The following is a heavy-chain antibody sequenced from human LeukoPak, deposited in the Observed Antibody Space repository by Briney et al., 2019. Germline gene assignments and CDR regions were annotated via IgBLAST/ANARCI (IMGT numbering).Heavy chain of an antibody. CDR2: IIPIFGTA. CDR3: ARWGANMVRGVIFSYYGMDV. J-gene: IGHJ6*04. CDR1: GGTFSSYA. V-gene: IGHV1-69*06. D-gene: IGHD3-10*01. Sequence: GASVKVSCKASGGTFSSYAISWVRQAPGQGPEWMGGIIPIFGTANYAQKFQGRVTITADKSTSTAYMELSSLRSEDTAVYSCARWGANMVRGVIFSYYGMDVWGKGTTVTVSS.